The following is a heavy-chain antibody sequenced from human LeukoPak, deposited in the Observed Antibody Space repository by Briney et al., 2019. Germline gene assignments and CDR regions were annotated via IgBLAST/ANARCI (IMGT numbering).Heavy chain of an antibody. CDR1: GYSISSGYH. Sequence: SETLSLTCTVSGYSISSGYHWGWIRQPPGKGLEWIGSISHSGNTYYSPPLKSRVTISLDTSKNQFSLKLSSVTATDTAMYYCATTITVTTDYWGQGTLVTVSS. D-gene: IGHD4-17*01. V-gene: IGHV4-38-2*02. CDR3: ATTITVTTDY. CDR2: ISHSGNT. J-gene: IGHJ4*02.